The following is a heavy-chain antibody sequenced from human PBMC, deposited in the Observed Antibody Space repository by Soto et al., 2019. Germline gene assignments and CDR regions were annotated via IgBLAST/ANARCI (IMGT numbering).Heavy chain of an antibody. V-gene: IGHV3-30*18. CDR1: GFTFRSFG. CDR3: AKDVGQQLVLNYGMDV. Sequence: QVQLVESGGGVIQPGTSLSLSCASSGFTFRSFGMYWVRQAPGKGLEWVAVVSYDGKHKYYADSVKGRFTVSRDNAKNMLYLQMNSLRGEDTAVYYCAKDVGQQLVLNYGMDVWGQGTTVTVSS. J-gene: IGHJ6*02. CDR2: VSYDGKHK. D-gene: IGHD6-13*01.